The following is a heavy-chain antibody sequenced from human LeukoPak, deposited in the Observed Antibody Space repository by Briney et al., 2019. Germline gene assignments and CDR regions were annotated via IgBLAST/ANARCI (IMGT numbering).Heavy chain of an antibody. Sequence: GGSLRLSCAASGFTFSSYAMSWVRQAPGKGLEWVSAISGSGGSTYYADSVKGRFTISRDNSKNTLYLQMNSLRAEDTAVYYCAKGDIVVVPAAIWQTNSGYFDYWGQGTLVTVSS. CDR1: GFTFSSYA. CDR3: AKGDIVVVPAAIWQTNSGYFDY. J-gene: IGHJ4*02. V-gene: IGHV3-23*01. CDR2: ISGSGGST. D-gene: IGHD2-2*02.